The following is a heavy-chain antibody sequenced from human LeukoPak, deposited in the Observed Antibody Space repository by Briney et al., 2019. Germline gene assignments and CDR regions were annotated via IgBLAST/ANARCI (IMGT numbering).Heavy chain of an antibody. CDR3: ARCPRCTPSPILFDY. CDR1: GFTFSSYW. CDR2: INSDGSST. J-gene: IGHJ4*02. V-gene: IGHV3-74*01. D-gene: IGHD2-21*01. Sequence: GGSMRLSCAASGFTFSSYWMHWVRQAPGKGLVWVSRINSDGSSTSYADSVKGRFTISRDNAKNSLYLQMNSLRAEDTAVYYCARCPRCTPSPILFDYWGQGTLVTVSS.